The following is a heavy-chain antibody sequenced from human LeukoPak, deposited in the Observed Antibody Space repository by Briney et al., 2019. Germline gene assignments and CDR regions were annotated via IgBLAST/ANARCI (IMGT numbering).Heavy chain of an antibody. Sequence: GASVKVSCKASGYIFINYGITWVRQAPGQGLEWMGGFDPEDGETIYAQKFQGRVTMTEDTSTDTAYMELSSLRSEDTAVYYCATPTVVVVAASRAFDIWGQGTMVTVSS. V-gene: IGHV1-24*01. D-gene: IGHD2-15*01. CDR1: GYIFINYG. CDR3: ATPTVVVVAASRAFDI. J-gene: IGHJ3*02. CDR2: FDPEDGET.